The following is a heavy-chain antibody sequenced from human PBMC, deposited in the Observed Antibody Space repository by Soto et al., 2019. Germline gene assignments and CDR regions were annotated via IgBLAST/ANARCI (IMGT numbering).Heavy chain of an antibody. Sequence: NPSETLSLTCTVSGGSVTNSSYYWGWIRQSPGKGLEWIGSVYYRGRSSSKSSVKSRVTISVDTSKNRFSLSLNSVTASDTAVYFCVSQRTTVPTQAYFDYWGPGALVAVSS. CDR3: VSQRTTVPTQAYFDY. J-gene: IGHJ4*02. CDR2: VYYRGRS. V-gene: IGHV4-39*01. D-gene: IGHD4-17*01. CDR1: GGSVTNSSYY.